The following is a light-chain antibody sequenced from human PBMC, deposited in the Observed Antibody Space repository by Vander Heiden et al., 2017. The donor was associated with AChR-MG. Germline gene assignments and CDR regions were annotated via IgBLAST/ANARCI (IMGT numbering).Light chain of an antibody. J-gene: IGLJ2*01. Sequence: QSALTQPASVSGSPGQSITISCTGTSSGLGAYNYVSWYQQHPGEAPRLMIFDVSFRPSGVSNRFSGSKSGYTASLTISGLRSEDEAEYYCSSYTGSSTVFGGGTRLTVL. CDR3: SSYTGSSTV. CDR2: DVS. V-gene: IGLV2-14*03. CDR1: SSGLGAYNY.